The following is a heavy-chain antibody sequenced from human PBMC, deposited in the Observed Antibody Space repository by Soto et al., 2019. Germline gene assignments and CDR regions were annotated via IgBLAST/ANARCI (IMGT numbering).Heavy chain of an antibody. CDR2: IIPIFGTA. D-gene: IGHD3-9*01. V-gene: IGHV1-69*01. CDR1: GGTFSSYA. Sequence: QVQLVQSGAEVKKPGSSVKVSCKASGGTFSSYAISWVRQAPGPGLEWMGGIIPIFGTANYAQKFQGRVTITADEYTSTAYMELRSLRSEDTAVYYCARAKRGYDILTGYYTLDYWGQGTLVTVS. CDR3: ARAKRGYDILTGYYTLDY. J-gene: IGHJ4*02.